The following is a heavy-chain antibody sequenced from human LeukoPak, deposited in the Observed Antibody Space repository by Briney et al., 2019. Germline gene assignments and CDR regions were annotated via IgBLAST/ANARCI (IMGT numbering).Heavy chain of an antibody. V-gene: IGHV4-39*01. D-gene: IGHD4-17*01. CDR3: ARYTVTTGGDAFDI. Sequence: SETLSLTCSVSGRSISSRTYYWGWIRQPPGKGLEWIGTIYYDGTTYYNPSLKSRVSIAVDTSKNQFSLMLSSVTAADTAVYYCARYTVTTGGDAFDIWGQGTMVTVSS. J-gene: IGHJ3*02. CDR1: GRSISSRTYY. CDR2: IYYDGTT.